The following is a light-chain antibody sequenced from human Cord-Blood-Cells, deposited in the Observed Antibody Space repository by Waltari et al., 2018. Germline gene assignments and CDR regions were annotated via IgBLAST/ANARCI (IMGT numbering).Light chain of an antibody. V-gene: IGLV2-23*01. CDR1: TSDVGGYNL. Sequence: QSALTQPAPVSGSPGQSITISRTGTTSDVGGYNLSSWYPQHPGKAPKPMIYEGSKRPSGVSHRLSGSKSGNAVFMTFSGLQAEDEADYYCCSYAGSSTWVFGGGTKLTVL. CDR2: EGS. CDR3: CSYAGSSTWV. J-gene: IGLJ2*01.